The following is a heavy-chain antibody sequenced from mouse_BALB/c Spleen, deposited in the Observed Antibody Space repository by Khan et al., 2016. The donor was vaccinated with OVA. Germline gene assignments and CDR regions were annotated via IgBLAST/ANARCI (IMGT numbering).Heavy chain of an antibody. V-gene: IGHV5-6-4*01. Sequence: EVQLVESGGGLVKPGGSLRLSCAASGFIFSSYSMSWVRQTPEKRLEWVATITSGGSYTYYPDSVQGRFTISRDNAKNTLYLQMSSLKSEDTAIYYCTRDRNYYGSSFYFDYWGQGTTLTVSS. CDR2: ITSGGSYT. D-gene: IGHD1-1*01. CDR3: TRDRNYYGSSFYFDY. CDR1: GFIFSSYS. J-gene: IGHJ2*01.